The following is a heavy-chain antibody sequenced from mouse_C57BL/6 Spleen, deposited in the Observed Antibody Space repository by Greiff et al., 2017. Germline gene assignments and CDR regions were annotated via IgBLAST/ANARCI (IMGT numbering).Heavy chain of an antibody. CDR1: GFSLTSYA. CDR2: IWTGGGT. J-gene: IGHJ4*01. CDR3: ARGYGYDGYYAMGY. V-gene: IGHV2-9-1*01. D-gene: IGHD2-2*01. Sequence: VKLMESGPGLVAPSQSLSITCTVSGFSLTSYAISWVRQPPGKGLEWLGVIWTGGGTNYNSALKSRLSISKDNSKSQVFLKMNSLQTDDTARYYCARGYGYDGYYAMGYWGQGTSVTVSS.